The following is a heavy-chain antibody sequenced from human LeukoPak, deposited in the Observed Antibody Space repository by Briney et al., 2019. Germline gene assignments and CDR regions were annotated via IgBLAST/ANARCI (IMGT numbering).Heavy chain of an antibody. CDR1: GDSISSYY. D-gene: IGHD2-2*01. Sequence: SETLSLTCTVSGDSISSYYWSWIRQPPGKGLEWIGYIYYSGSTNYNPSLKSRVTISVDTSKNQFSLKLSSVTAADTAVYYCASVRYCSSTSCYGGLLEPRDYYYYYMDVWGKGTTVTVSS. CDR2: IYYSGST. V-gene: IGHV4-59*08. J-gene: IGHJ6*03. CDR3: ASVRYCSSTSCYGGLLEPRDYYYYYMDV.